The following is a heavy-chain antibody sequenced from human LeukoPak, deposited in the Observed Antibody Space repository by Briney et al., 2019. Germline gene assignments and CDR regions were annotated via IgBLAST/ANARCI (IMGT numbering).Heavy chain of an antibody. CDR1: AFTINDYD. CDR2: LSNDAVNK. V-gene: IGHV3-30*03. J-gene: IGHJ4*02. Sequence: GGSLRLSCTASAFTINDYDMKWFRQALGKGLEWVAVLSNDAVNKYFADSVTGRFTISRDNSKNSLYLQMNRLGADLTAVYFFAGTHRNRDILSGYFDYWGQGILVTVSS. CDR3: AGTHRNRDILSGYFDY. D-gene: IGHD3-9*01.